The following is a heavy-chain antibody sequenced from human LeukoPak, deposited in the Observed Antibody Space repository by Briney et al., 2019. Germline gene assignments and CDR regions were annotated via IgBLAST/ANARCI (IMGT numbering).Heavy chain of an antibody. CDR2: IKQDGSEE. J-gene: IGHJ4*02. Sequence: GGSLRLSCAASGFTFSTYWMSWVRQAPGEGPEWVANIKQDGSEEYYVDSVKGRFTISRDNAKKSLYLQMNSLRAEDTAMYYCTRERPYNYGSGALLYYFDSWGQGTLVTVSS. V-gene: IGHV3-7*01. CDR3: TRERPYNYGSGALLYYFDS. CDR1: GFTFSTYW. D-gene: IGHD3-10*01.